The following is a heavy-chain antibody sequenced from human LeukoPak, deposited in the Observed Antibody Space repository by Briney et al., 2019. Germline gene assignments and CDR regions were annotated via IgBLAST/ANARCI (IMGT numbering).Heavy chain of an antibody. V-gene: IGHV3-7*01. CDR2: IKQDGSEK. D-gene: IGHD2-8*01. Sequence: GGSLRLSCAASGFTFSSYWMSWVRQAPGKGLEWVANIKQDGSEKYYVDSVKGRFAISRDNAKNSLYLQMNSLRAEDTAVYYCARVGGMVYASNWFDPWGQGTLVTVSS. J-gene: IGHJ5*02. CDR3: ARVGGMVYASNWFDP. CDR1: GFTFSSYW.